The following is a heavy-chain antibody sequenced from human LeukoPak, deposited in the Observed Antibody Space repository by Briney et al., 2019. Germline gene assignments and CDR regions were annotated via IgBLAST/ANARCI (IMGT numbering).Heavy chain of an antibody. CDR1: GFTFSSYA. Sequence: GGSLRLSCAASGFTFSSYAMSWVRQAPGKGLEWVSVISGVGGTTYYADSVKGRFTISRDNSKNMLYLQMNSLRVEDTAVYYCAKDDRLSTGYGSSDYWGQGTLLTVSS. V-gene: IGHV3-23*01. J-gene: IGHJ4*02. D-gene: IGHD3-10*01. CDR2: ISGVGGTT. CDR3: AKDDRLSTGYGSSDY.